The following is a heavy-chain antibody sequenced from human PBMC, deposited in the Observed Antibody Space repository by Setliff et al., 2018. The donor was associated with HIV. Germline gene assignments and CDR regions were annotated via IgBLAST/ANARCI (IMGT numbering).Heavy chain of an antibody. D-gene: IGHD3-3*01. CDR3: ARDNLYYNLYDGSPVYGMAV. CDR1: GFTFRNYK. Sequence: GGSLRLSCAASGFTFRNYKFNWVRQAPGRGLEWVSSISIGSGGAIDYADSVQGRFTISRDSSKNSLYLQMNGLRVEDTGVYYCARDNLYYNLYDGSPVYGMAVWGQGTTVTVSS. J-gene: IGHJ6*02. V-gene: IGHV3-21*01. CDR2: ISIGSGGAI.